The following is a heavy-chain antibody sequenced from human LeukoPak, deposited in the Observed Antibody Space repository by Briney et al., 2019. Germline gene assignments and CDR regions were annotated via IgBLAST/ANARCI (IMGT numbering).Heavy chain of an antibody. CDR2: IRYDGSNK. CDR3: ARGSGAMGRGYYFDY. Sequence: PGGSLRLSCAASGFTFSSYGMHWVRQAPGKGLEWVAFIRYDGSNKYYADSVKGRFTISRDNSKNTLYLQMNSLRAEDTAVYYCARGSGAMGRGYYFDYWGQGTLVTVSS. CDR1: GFTFSSYG. J-gene: IGHJ4*02. V-gene: IGHV3-30*02. D-gene: IGHD1-26*01.